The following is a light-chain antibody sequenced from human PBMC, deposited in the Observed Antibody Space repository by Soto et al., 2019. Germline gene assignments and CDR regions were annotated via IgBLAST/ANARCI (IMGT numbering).Light chain of an antibody. CDR2: ENN. J-gene: IGLJ3*02. Sequence: QSVLTQPPSVSAAPGQKVTISCSGSSSNIGNNYVSWYQQLPGTAPKLLIYENNKRPSGIPDRFSGSKSGTSATLRLTGLQTGDEADYHCGTWDSSLSAWVFGGGTKLTVL. CDR1: SSNIGNNY. V-gene: IGLV1-51*02. CDR3: GTWDSSLSAWV.